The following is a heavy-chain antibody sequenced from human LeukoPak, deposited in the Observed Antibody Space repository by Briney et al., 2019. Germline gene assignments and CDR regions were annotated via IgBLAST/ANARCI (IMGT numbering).Heavy chain of an antibody. CDR1: GFTFSTYA. CDR2: ISSNGRST. J-gene: IGHJ4*02. V-gene: IGHV3-64D*06. Sequence: GGSLRLSCSASGFTFSTYAMHWVRQAPGKGLEYFSAISSNGRSTYYADSVKGRFTISRDNSKNTLYLQMSSLRGEDTAVYYCVKVMWDTAMAGYFDYWGQGTLVTVSS. CDR3: VKVMWDTAMAGYFDY. D-gene: IGHD5-18*01.